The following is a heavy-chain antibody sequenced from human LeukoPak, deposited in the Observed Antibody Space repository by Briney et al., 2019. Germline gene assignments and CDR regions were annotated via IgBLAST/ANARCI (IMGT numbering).Heavy chain of an antibody. Sequence: SVKVSCKASGYTFTSYGISWVRQAPGQGLEWMGGIIPIFGTANYAQKFQGRVTITADESTSTAYMELSSLRSEDTAVYYCARGDIAAAFLTNWGQGTLVTVSS. J-gene: IGHJ4*02. CDR1: GYTFTSYG. CDR3: ARGDIAAAFLTN. D-gene: IGHD6-13*01. CDR2: IIPIFGTA. V-gene: IGHV1-69*13.